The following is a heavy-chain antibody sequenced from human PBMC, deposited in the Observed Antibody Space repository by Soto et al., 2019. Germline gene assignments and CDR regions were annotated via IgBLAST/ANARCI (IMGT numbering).Heavy chain of an antibody. CDR3: ARGVAMVTNSFDY. Sequence: SENLSLTCAVYDGSFSGYYWSWIRQPPGKGLEWIGEINHSGSTNYNPSLKSRVTISVDTSKNQFSLKLSSVTAADTGVYYCARGVAMVTNSFDYWGQGTLVP. V-gene: IGHV4-34*01. CDR2: INHSGST. D-gene: IGHD4-17*01. J-gene: IGHJ4*02. CDR1: DGSFSGYY.